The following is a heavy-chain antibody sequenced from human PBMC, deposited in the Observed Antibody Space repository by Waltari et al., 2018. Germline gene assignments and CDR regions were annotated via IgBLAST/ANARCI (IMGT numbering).Heavy chain of an antibody. D-gene: IGHD3-3*01. Sequence: QVQLVQPGAEVLRPGASVKVPCQASGYSFITSETNWGRQAAGQGLEWMGWVNPNSGATAYAQRFQGRITMTWDTSISTAYMELSNLRSDDTAVLYCARGRDVFANFDYNWFDPWGQGTLVTVSS. CDR1: GYSFITSE. J-gene: IGHJ5*02. CDR3: ARGRDVFANFDYNWFDP. CDR2: VNPNSGAT. V-gene: IGHV1-8*02.